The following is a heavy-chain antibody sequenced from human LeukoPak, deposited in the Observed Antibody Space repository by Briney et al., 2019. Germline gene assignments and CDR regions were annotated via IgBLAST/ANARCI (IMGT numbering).Heavy chain of an antibody. Sequence: SETLSLTCTVSGGSISSSSYYWGWIRQPPGKGLEWIGSIYYSGNTYYNASLKSRVTTSGDTSKNQFSLKLISVTAADTAVYYCATPGLARAYWGQGTLVTVSS. J-gene: IGHJ4*02. V-gene: IGHV4-39*01. CDR1: GGSISSSSYY. CDR2: IYYSGNT. CDR3: ATPGLARAY.